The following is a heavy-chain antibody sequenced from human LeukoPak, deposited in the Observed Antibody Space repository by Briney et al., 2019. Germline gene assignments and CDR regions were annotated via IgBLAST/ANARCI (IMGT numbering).Heavy chain of an antibody. CDR1: GYSFTSYW. Sequence: HGESLKISCKGSGYSFTSYWIGWVRQLPGKGLEWMGIIYPGDSDTRYSPSFQGQVTISGDKSISTAYLQWSSLKASDTAMYYFARGIIAAAGQHHQHQMEGWGKGTTVTVSS. J-gene: IGHJ6*04. CDR3: ARGIIAAAGQHHQHQMEG. D-gene: IGHD6-13*01. V-gene: IGHV5-51*01. CDR2: IYPGDSDT.